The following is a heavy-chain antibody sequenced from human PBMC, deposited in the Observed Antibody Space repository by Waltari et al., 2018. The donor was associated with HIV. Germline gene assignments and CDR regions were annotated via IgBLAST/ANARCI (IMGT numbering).Heavy chain of an antibody. CDR2: IYTSGST. CDR1: GGSISSYY. J-gene: IGHJ6*02. Sequence: QVQLQESGPGLVKPSETLSLTCTVSGGSISSYYWSWIRQPAGKGLEWIGRIYTSGSTNSNPSLKSRGTMSVDTSKNQCSLKLSSVTAADTAVYYCARFVGSSWVHGMDVWGQGTTVTVSS. D-gene: IGHD6-13*01. V-gene: IGHV4-4*07. CDR3: ARFVGSSWVHGMDV.